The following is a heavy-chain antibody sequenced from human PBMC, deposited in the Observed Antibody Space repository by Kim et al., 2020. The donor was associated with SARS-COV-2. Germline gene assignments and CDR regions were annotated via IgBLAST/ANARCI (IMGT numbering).Heavy chain of an antibody. Sequence: GGSLRLSCAASGITYSGYAMNWVRQAPGKGLEWVSGLSGSGGSIDYADSVKGRFTISRDNSKHTLYLQMNSLRAEDTAVYYCAMFAVRGLSRDVDYWGQGTLVTVSS. J-gene: IGHJ4*02. D-gene: IGHD3-10*01. CDR1: GITYSGYA. CDR3: AMFAVRGLSRDVDY. V-gene: IGHV3-23*01. CDR2: LSGSGGSI.